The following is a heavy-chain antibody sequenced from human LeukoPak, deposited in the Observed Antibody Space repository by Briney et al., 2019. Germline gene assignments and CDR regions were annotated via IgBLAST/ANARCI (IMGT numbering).Heavy chain of an antibody. V-gene: IGHV1-2*02. J-gene: IGHJ4*02. CDR3: ARGHLYDSSAYYPD. D-gene: IGHD3-22*01. Sequence: GASVKVSCKTSGYTFTDYYVHWVRQAPGQGLEWMAWINPNSGGTNYAQKFEGRVTMTRDTSISTAYMELSRLRSDDTAVYYCARGHLYDSSAYYPDWGQGTLVSVSS. CDR2: INPNSGGT. CDR1: GYTFTDYY.